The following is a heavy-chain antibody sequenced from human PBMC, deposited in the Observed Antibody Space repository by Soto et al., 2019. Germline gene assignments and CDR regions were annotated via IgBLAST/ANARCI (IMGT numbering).Heavy chain of an antibody. V-gene: IGHV3-7*01. CDR3: ARGEAIGDDP. D-gene: IGHD3-10*01. CDR2: IKQDGSEK. J-gene: IGHJ5*02. CDR1: GLTFSSYW. Sequence: EVQLVESGGGLAQPGGSLRLSCAASGLTFSSYWMTWVRQAPGKGLEWVANIKQDGSEKYSVASVKGRFTISRDNAKNSLYLQMNNLSVEDKAVYYCARGEAIGDDPWGHGTLVTVSS.